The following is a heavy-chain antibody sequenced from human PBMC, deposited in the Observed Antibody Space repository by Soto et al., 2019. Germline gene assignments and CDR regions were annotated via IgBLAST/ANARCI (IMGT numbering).Heavy chain of an antibody. J-gene: IGHJ6*02. D-gene: IGHD1-20*01. Sequence: GGSLRLSCAGSGFTVSISYMTWVRQVPGKGLEWVSIRYSDGRSYHADSVKGRFTISRDNSKNTLYLQMNSLRAEDTAVYYCARGKLGAVTEYYYYGMDVWGQGTTVTVSS. CDR1: GFTVSISY. CDR2: RYSDGRS. CDR3: ARGKLGAVTEYYYYGMDV. V-gene: IGHV3-66*01.